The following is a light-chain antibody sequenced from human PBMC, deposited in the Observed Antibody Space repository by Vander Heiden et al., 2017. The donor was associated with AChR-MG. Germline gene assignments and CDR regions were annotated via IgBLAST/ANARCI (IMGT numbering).Light chain of an antibody. CDR3: QQSSITPLT. V-gene: IGKV1-39*01. CDR2: AAS. Sequence: DIQMTQSPSSLSASVGDRVTTNCRASQSISSYLNWYQQNPGKAPKLLIYAASSLQSGVPSRFSGSGSGTDFTLNISNLQPEDFATYYCQQSSITPLTFGGGTKVEIQ. CDR1: QSISSY. J-gene: IGKJ4*01.